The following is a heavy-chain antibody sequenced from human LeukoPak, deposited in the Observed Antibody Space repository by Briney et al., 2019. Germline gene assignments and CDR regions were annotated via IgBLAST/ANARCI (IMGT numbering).Heavy chain of an antibody. CDR2: THYTGET. D-gene: IGHD3-10*01. V-gene: IGHV4-59*11. Sequence: SETLSLTCNVSGDSISGPYWNWIRQSPGRGLEWIGYTHYTGETNYNPSLKSRLTMSVDTSNNQVYLRLSSVAAADTAVYYCGRNLGSGSDHWGQGTLVTVSS. J-gene: IGHJ4*02. CDR3: GRNLGSGSDH. CDR1: GDSISGPY.